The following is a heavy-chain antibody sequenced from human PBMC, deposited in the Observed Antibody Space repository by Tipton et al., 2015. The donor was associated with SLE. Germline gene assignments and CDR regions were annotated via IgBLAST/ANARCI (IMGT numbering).Heavy chain of an antibody. J-gene: IGHJ6*03. CDR1: GGSISSSSYY. V-gene: IGHV4-39*07. Sequence: GSLRLSCTVSGGSISSSSYYWGWIRQPPGKGMEWTGSIYYSGSTYYNPPLKSRVTISVDTSKNQFSLKLSSVTAADTAVYYCARDTGDHGYYYYMDVWGKGTTVTVSS. CDR2: IYYSGST. CDR3: ARDTGDHGYYYYMDV. D-gene: IGHD2-21*02.